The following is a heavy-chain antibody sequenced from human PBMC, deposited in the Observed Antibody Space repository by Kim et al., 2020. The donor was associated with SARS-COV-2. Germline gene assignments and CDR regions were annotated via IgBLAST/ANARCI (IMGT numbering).Heavy chain of an antibody. J-gene: IGHJ6*02. V-gene: IGHV5-51*01. CDR3: ARLGARLLQLPADVASYYYYGMDV. CDR2: IYPGDSDT. Sequence: GESLKISCKGSGYSFTSYWIGWVRQMPGKGLEWMGIIYPGDSDTRYSPSFQGQVTISADKSISTAYLQWSSLKASDTAMYYCARLGARLLQLPADVASYYYYGMDVWGQGTTVTVSS. CDR1: GYSFTSYW. D-gene: IGHD2-2*01.